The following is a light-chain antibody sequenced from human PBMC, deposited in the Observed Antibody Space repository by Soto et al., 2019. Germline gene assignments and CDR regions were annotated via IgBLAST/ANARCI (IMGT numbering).Light chain of an antibody. CDR1: QSVGSN. CDR2: GAS. CDR3: QQYNAWPLT. J-gene: IGKJ4*01. Sequence: EILLTQSPATLSMSPGERATLSCRASQSVGSNLAWYQQQPGQAPRLLVYGASTRATEIPARFSCSGSGTEFTLTISSLQSEDFAVYYCQQYNAWPLTFGGVTKVEIK. V-gene: IGKV3-15*01.